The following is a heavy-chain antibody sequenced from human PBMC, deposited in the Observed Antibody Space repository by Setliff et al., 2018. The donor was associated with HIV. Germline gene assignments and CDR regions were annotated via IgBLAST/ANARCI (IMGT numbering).Heavy chain of an antibody. CDR2: IKHSGST. CDR1: GDSISGGRHY. J-gene: IGHJ4*02. Sequence: SETLSLTCIVSGDSISGGRHYLSWIRQTAGKGLEWIGEIKHSGSTNYNPSLKSRVTISVDTAKNQFSLNLTSVTAADTAVYYCARVDPYTSPRGFDSWGQGTLVTVSS. D-gene: IGHD6-19*01. V-gene: IGHV4-61*10. CDR3: ARVDPYTSPRGFDS.